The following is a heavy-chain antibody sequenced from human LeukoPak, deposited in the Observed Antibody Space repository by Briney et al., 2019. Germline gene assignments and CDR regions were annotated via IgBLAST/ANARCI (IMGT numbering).Heavy chain of an antibody. V-gene: IGHV1-69*06. Sequence: GASVKVSCKASGGTFSNYAINWVRQAPGQGLEWMGGIIPIFNTANYAQKFQGRVTITADKFTNTAYLDLNSLRSDDTAVYYCARDRDYDVLTTYYFGAFDIWGQRTMVTVSS. CDR1: GGTFSNYA. CDR3: ARDRDYDVLTTYYFGAFDI. D-gene: IGHD3-9*01. CDR2: IIPIFNTA. J-gene: IGHJ3*02.